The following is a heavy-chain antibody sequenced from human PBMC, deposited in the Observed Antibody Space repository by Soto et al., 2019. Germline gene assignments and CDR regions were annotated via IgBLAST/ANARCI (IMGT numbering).Heavy chain of an antibody. CDR1: GFTFSSYG. D-gene: IGHD5-18*01. V-gene: IGHV3-30*18. CDR2: ISYDGSNK. Sequence: QVQLVESGGGVVQTGRSLRLSCAASGFTFSSYGMHWVRQAPGKGLEWVAVISYDGSNKYYADSVKGRFTISRDNSKNTLYLHMNSLRAEDTAVYYCAKGSTAMTYFDYWGQGTLVTVSS. J-gene: IGHJ4*02. CDR3: AKGSTAMTYFDY.